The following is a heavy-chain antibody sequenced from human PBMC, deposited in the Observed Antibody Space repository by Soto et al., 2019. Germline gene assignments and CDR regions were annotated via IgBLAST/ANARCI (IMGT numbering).Heavy chain of an antibody. J-gene: IGHJ4*02. CDR1: GGSISSGGDS. CDR2: IYHTGGT. V-gene: IGHV4-30-2*01. CDR3: ARERTAADFDY. Sequence: QLQLQESGSGLVKPSQTLSLTCAVSGGSISSGGDSWSWIRQPPGKGLEWIGYIYHTGGTYYNPSLKSRVTISVDKAKTQFSLNLSSVTAADTAVYYCARERTAADFDYWGQGTLVTVSS. D-gene: IGHD6-25*01.